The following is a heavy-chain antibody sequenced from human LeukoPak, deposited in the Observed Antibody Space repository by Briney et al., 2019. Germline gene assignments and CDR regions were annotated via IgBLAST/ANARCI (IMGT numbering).Heavy chain of an antibody. CDR2: INYSGST. Sequence: SETLSLTCTVSGGSISSSSYYWGWIRQPPGKGLEWIGSINYSGSTYYNPSLKSRVTISVDTSKNQFSLKLSSVTAADTAVYYCARLLAEYSSSSGHYYYYGMDVWGQGTTVTVSS. V-gene: IGHV4-39*01. J-gene: IGHJ6*02. CDR3: ARLLAEYSSSSGHYYYYGMDV. D-gene: IGHD6-6*01. CDR1: GGSISSSSYY.